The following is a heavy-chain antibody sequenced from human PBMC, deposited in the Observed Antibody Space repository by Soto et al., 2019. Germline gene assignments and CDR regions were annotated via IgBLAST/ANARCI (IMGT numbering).Heavy chain of an antibody. Sequence: GGSLRLSCAASGFTFSSYAMSWVRQAPGKGMEWVSAISGSGGSTYYADSVKGRFTITRDNSKNTLYLKMNSLRAEDKAVYYCAKDNEIAVAGTNDYWGQGTLVTVSS. D-gene: IGHD6-19*01. CDR3: AKDNEIAVAGTNDY. J-gene: IGHJ4*02. CDR1: GFTFSSYA. V-gene: IGHV3-23*01. CDR2: ISGSGGST.